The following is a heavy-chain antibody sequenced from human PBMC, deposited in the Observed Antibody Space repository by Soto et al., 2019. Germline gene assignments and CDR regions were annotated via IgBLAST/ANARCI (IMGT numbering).Heavy chain of an antibody. D-gene: IGHD3-9*01. CDR1: GFTFSSYW. V-gene: IGHV3-74*01. CDR2: INSDGSST. Sequence: EVQLVESGGGLVQPGGSLRLSCAASGFTFSSYWMHWVRQAPGKGLVWVSRINSDGSSTSYADSVKGRFTISRDNAKNTLYLQMNSLRAEDTAVYYCARNLQADYFAWPYFDYWGQGTLVTVSS. CDR3: ARNLQADYFAWPYFDY. J-gene: IGHJ4*02.